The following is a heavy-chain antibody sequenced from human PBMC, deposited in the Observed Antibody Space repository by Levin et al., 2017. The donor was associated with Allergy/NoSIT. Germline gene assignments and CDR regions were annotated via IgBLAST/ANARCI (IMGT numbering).Heavy chain of an antibody. J-gene: IGHJ4*02. CDR1: GGSVSSGSYY. CDR3: ARIYSWSGRYFDY. D-gene: IGHD5-18*01. V-gene: IGHV4-61*01. Sequence: SETLSLTCTVSGGSVSSGSYYWSWIRQPPGKGLEWIGYIYYSGSTNYNPSLKSRVTISVDTSKNQFSLKLSSVTAADTAVYYCARIYSWSGRYFDYWGQGTLVTVSS. CDR2: IYYSGST.